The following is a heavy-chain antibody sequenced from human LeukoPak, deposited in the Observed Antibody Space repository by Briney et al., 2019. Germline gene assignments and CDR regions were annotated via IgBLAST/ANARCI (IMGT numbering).Heavy chain of an antibody. CDR3: AKDIGAWYSSSWYDY. D-gene: IGHD6-13*01. CDR2: ISWNSGSI. V-gene: IGHV3-9*01. CDR1: GFTFDDYA. J-gene: IGHJ4*02. Sequence: GGSLRLSCAASGFTFDDYAMHWVRHAPGKGLEWVSGISWNSGSIGYADSVKGRFTISRDNAKNSLYLQMNSLRAEDTALYYCAKDIGAWYSSSWYDYWGQGTLVTVSS.